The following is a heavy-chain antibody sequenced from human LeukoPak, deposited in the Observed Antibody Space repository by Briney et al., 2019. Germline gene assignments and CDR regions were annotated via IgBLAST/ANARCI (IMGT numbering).Heavy chain of an antibody. CDR3: ARKMGPYCSGGSRLVDNWFDP. J-gene: IGHJ5*02. Sequence: SVKVSCKASGGTFSSYAISWVRQAPGQGLEWMGGVIPIFGTANYAQKFQGRVTITADESTSTAYMELSSLRSEDTAVYYCARKMGPYCSGGSRLVDNWFDPWGQGTLVTVSS. D-gene: IGHD2-15*01. CDR2: VIPIFGTA. V-gene: IGHV1-69*13. CDR1: GGTFSSYA.